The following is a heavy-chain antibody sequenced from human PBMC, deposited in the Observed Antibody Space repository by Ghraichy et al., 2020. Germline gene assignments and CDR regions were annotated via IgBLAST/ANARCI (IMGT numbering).Heavy chain of an antibody. Sequence: SETLSLTCTVSGVSISSSSYYWGWIRQPPGKGLVWIGSIYYSGSTYYNPSLKSRVTISVDTSKNQISLKLSSVTAADTAVYYCARHRREWWENYWGQGTLVTVSS. V-gene: IGHV4-39*01. CDR2: IYYSGST. CDR3: ARHRREWWENY. CDR1: GVSISSSSYY. J-gene: IGHJ4*02. D-gene: IGHD2-15*01.